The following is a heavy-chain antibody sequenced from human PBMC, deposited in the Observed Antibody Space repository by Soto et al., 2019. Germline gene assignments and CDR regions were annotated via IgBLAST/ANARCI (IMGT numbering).Heavy chain of an antibody. D-gene: IGHD2-15*01. V-gene: IGHV1-24*01. CDR1: GYTLTELS. CDR2: FDPEDGET. J-gene: IGHJ4*02. Sequence: ASVKVSCKVSGYTLTELSMHWVRQAPGKGLEWMGGFDPEDGETIYAQKFQGRVTMTEDTFTDTAYMELSSLRSEDTAVYYCATAYCSGGSCFFDYWGQGTLVTVSS. CDR3: ATAYCSGGSCFFDY.